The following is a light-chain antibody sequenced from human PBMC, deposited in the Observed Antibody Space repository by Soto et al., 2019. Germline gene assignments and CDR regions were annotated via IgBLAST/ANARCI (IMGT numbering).Light chain of an antibody. Sequence: EIALSQSTPTMSPSPGERLSFTSRASQSVSSIYLAWYQQKPGQAPRLLIYGASTRATGIPARFSGSGSGTEFTLTINSLQSEDFAVYYCQQYTNWPRTFGQGTKVDNK. CDR2: GAS. J-gene: IGKJ1*01. V-gene: IGKV3-15*01. CDR3: QQYTNWPRT. CDR1: QSVSSIY.